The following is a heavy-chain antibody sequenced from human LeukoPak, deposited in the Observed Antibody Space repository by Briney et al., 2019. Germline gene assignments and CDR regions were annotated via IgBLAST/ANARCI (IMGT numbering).Heavy chain of an antibody. CDR1: GYIFTSYG. V-gene: IGHV1-18*01. CDR2: ISAYNGNT. Sequence: GASVKVSCKASGYIFTSYGINWVRQAPGQGLEWMGWISAYNGNTNYAQNLQGRVTMTTDTSTSTAYMELRSLRSDDTAVYYCARGANVWGSYRLNWFDPWGQGTLVTVSS. D-gene: IGHD3-16*02. CDR3: ARGANVWGSYRLNWFDP. J-gene: IGHJ5*02.